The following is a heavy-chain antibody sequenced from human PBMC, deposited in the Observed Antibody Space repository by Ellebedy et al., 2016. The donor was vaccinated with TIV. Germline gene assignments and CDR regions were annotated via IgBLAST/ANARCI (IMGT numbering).Heavy chain of an antibody. Sequence: MPSETLSLTCTVSGASVSSYFWSWIRQSPGKGLEWIGYITPSGSTNYNPSLKSRVTMSRDPSKNSLSLHLASVTATDTAIYYCAKIVSGGASFDPWGQGTLVTVSS. J-gene: IGHJ5*02. V-gene: IGHV4-59*02. CDR1: GASVSSYF. D-gene: IGHD3-16*01. CDR2: ITPSGST. CDR3: AKIVSGGASFDP.